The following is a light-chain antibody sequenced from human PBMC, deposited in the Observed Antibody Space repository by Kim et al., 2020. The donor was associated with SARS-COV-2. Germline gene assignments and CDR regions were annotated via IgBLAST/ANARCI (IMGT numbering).Light chain of an antibody. CDR3: QSYDSSNSNWF. J-gene: IGLJ3*02. Sequence: NFMLTQPHSVSESPGKTVTISCTRSSGSIASNYVQWYQQRPGSAPTTVIYEDNQRPSGVPDRFSGSIDSSSNSASLTISGLKTEDEADYYCQSYDSSNSNWFFCGGTQLPFL. V-gene: IGLV6-57*04. CDR1: SGSIASNY. CDR2: EDN.